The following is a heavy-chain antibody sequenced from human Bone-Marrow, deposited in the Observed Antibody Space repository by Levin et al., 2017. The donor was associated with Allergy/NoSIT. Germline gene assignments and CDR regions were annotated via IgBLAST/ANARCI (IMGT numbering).Heavy chain of an antibody. D-gene: IGHD1-7*01. J-gene: IGHJ3*01. CDR1: GFTLTRHA. CDR2: ISGSGLNT. Sequence: QSGGSLRLSCAVSGFTLTRHAVNWVRQAPGKGLEWVSGISGSGLNTYYADSVKGRFTLSRDTSKNTLSLQLTSLRVEDSATYYCARVGNYAVIADAFDLWGQGTMVTVSS. V-gene: IGHV3-23*01. CDR3: ARVGNYAVIADAFDL.